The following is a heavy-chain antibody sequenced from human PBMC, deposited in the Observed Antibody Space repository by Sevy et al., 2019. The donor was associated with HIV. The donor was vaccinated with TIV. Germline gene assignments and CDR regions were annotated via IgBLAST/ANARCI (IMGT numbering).Heavy chain of an antibody. J-gene: IGHJ1*01. CDR1: GFTFNFFS. CDR3: ALERLSSAVAEYFHN. V-gene: IGHV3-30-3*01. CDR2: ISFDGSNE. D-gene: IGHD1-1*01. Sequence: GGSLRLSCAASGFTFNFFSMHWVRQAPGKGLEWVATISFDGSNEHYADSVKGRLTISRDNSKNSLILQMNSLRADDSAVYYCALERLSSAVAEYFHNWGQGTLVTVSS.